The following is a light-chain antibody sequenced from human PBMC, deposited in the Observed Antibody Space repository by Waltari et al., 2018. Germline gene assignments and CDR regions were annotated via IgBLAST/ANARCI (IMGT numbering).Light chain of an antibody. CDR3: QQYGSSILYT. J-gene: IGKJ2*01. Sequence: VLTQSPGTLSLSPGERATLSCRSSQSLTKRYLAWYQQKPGQAPRLLIYGASSRAAGIPDRFSGSWSGTDYTLTISRLEPDDCAVYYCQQYGSSILYTFGQGTKLEIK. CDR1: QSLTKRY. CDR2: GAS. V-gene: IGKV3-20*01.